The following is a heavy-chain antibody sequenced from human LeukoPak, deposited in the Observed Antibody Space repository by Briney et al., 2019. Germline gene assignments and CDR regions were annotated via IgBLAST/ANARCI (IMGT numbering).Heavy chain of an antibody. CDR3: ARGAYYYDSSGYYDDY. J-gene: IGHJ4*02. CDR2: INPNRGGT. D-gene: IGHD3-22*01. CDR1: GYTFTGYY. Sequence: ASVKVSCKASGYTFTGYYMHWVRQAPGQGLEWMGWINPNRGGTNYAQKFQGRVTMTRDTSISTAYMELSRLRSDDTAVYYCARGAYYYDSSGYYDDYWGQGTLVTVSS. V-gene: IGHV1-2*02.